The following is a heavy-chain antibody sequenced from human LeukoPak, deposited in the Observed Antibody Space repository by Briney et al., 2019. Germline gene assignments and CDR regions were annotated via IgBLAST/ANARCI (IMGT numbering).Heavy chain of an antibody. CDR3: AKDPTYYYDSSGYPPDY. Sequence: GGSLRLSCLTSGFTLSTNAMSWVRQAPGKGLEWVSVISGSGGNTHYADSVKGRFTISRDISKNTLYLQMNSLRAEDTAVYYCAKDPTYYYDSSGYPPDYWGQGTLVTVSS. V-gene: IGHV3-23*01. CDR2: ISGSGGNT. CDR1: GFTLSTNA. J-gene: IGHJ4*02. D-gene: IGHD3-22*01.